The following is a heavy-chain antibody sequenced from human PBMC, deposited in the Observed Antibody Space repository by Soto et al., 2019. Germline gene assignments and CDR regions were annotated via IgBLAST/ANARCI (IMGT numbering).Heavy chain of an antibody. D-gene: IGHD6-19*01. CDR2: ISYDGSNK. CDR3: AKSVAVAGMDY. Sequence: QVQLVESGGGVVQPGRSLRLSCAASGFTFSSYGMHWVRQAPGKGLEWVAVISYDGSNKYYADSVKGRFTISRDNSKNTLYLQMNSLRAEDTAVYYCAKSVAVAGMDYWGQGTLVTVPS. J-gene: IGHJ4*02. CDR1: GFTFSSYG. V-gene: IGHV3-30*18.